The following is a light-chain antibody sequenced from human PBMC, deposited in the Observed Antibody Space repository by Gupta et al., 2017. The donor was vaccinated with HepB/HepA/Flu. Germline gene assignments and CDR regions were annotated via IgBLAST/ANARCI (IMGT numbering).Light chain of an antibody. CDR1: QTVSSN. V-gene: IGKV3-15*01. CDR2: GAS. Sequence: IVLTHSPAPLSVSPGERATLSCRASQTVSSNLAWYQQKPGQAPRLLIYGASTRATGIPARFSGSGSGTEFTLTISSLQSEDSAVYYCQQYNDWWTFGQGTKVEIK. CDR3: QQYNDWWT. J-gene: IGKJ1*01.